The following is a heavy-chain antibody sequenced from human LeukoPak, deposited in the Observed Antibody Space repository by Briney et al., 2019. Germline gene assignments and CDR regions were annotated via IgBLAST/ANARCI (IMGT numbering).Heavy chain of an antibody. J-gene: IGHJ4*02. Sequence: GGSLRLSCAASGFIFSDYVMAWVRQAPGKGLEWVSAINNGGGSKYYTDSVKGRFTISRDNSKNTLYLQMNSVRAEDTAIYYCAKDLSGTTLDNWGQGTLVTVSS. V-gene: IGHV3-23*01. CDR3: AKDLSGTTLDN. CDR1: GFIFSDYV. D-gene: IGHD1-1*01. CDR2: INNGGGSK.